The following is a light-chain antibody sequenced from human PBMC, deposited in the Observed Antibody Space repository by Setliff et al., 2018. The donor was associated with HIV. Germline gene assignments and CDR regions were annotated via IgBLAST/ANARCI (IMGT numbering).Light chain of an antibody. Sequence: SYELTQPPSVSVAPGKTARITCGGNNIGSESVHWYQQKPGPAPVLVIYYDSDRPSGIPERFSGSNSGKTATLTISRVEAGDEADYYCQVWDSSSDHPWVFGGGTKVTVL. CDR2: YDS. J-gene: IGLJ3*02. CDR3: QVWDSSSDHPWV. CDR1: NIGSES. V-gene: IGLV3-21*04.